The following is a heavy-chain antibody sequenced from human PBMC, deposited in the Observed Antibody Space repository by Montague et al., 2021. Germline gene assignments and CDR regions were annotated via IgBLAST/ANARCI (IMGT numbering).Heavy chain of an antibody. Sequence: SLRLSWAASGFSFTSYAVNWVRQAPGEGLEWVSSITDIGPGTYYADSVKGRFTISRDNSKNTLYLQMNSLRVDDTAVYYCAKASKKLRNYYYTMDVWGQGTTVTVSS. CDR1: GFSFTSYA. V-gene: IGHV3-23*01. CDR3: AKASKKLRNYYYTMDV. CDR2: ITDIGPGT. J-gene: IGHJ6*02.